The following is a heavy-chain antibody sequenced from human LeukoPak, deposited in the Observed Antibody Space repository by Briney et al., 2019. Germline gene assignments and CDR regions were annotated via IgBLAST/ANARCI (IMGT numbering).Heavy chain of an antibody. V-gene: IGHV3-30*02. D-gene: IGHD4-23*01. Sequence: GGSLRLSCAASGFTFNNFGMHWVRQAPGKGLEWVSFMGYEGIRKYYADSVRGRFTISKDNSKATLYLQMNSLRPEDTAVYYCARDLHGGYSSDYWGQGTLVTVSS. CDR3: ARDLHGGYSSDY. CDR2: MGYEGIRK. J-gene: IGHJ4*02. CDR1: GFTFNNFG.